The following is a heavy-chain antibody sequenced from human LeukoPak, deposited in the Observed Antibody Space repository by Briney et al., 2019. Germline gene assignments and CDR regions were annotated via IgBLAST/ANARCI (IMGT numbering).Heavy chain of an antibody. V-gene: IGHV3-7*05. CDR2: IKQDGSEK. D-gene: IGHD4-23*01. CDR1: GFTFSNNW. Sequence: GGSLRLSCAASGFTFSNNWMSWVRQAPGKGLEWVANIKQDGSEKYYVDSVKGRFTISRDNAKNSLYLQMNNLRAEDTAVYYCARAPEGYTVVTIFDYWGQGTLVTVSS. J-gene: IGHJ4*02. CDR3: ARAPEGYTVVTIFDY.